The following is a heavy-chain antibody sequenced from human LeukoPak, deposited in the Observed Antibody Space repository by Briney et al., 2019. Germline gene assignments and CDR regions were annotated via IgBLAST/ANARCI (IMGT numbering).Heavy chain of an antibody. CDR2: ISTYNGNT. CDR1: VYTFNSYD. V-gene: IGHV1-18*01. Sequence: ASVTVSFKSSVYTFNSYDISWVRQAPGQGLERMAWISTYNGNTNYAQKVQGRVTLTTDTSTSTAYMELRSLRSDDTAVYYCARDQDYDIVTGYLRQYGMDVWGQGTTVTVSS. CDR3: ARDQDYDIVTGYLRQYGMDV. J-gene: IGHJ6*02. D-gene: IGHD3-9*01.